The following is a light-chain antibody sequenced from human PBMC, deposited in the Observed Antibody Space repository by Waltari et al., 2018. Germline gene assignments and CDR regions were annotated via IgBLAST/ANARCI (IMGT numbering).Light chain of an antibody. CDR2: AAS. J-gene: IGKJ1*01. CDR3: QQYNSWPRT. V-gene: IGKV3-15*01. Sequence: EVMMTQSPATLSVSPGERATLSCRASQSVSSDLAWYQQKAGQAPRLLIYAASTRATGIPARFSGSGSGTAFTLTISSLQSEDFAVYYCQQYNSWPRTFGLGTKVETK. CDR1: QSVSSD.